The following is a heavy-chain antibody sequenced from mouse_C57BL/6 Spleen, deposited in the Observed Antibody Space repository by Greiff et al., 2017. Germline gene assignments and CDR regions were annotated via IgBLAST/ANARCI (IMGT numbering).Heavy chain of an antibody. CDR3: ARRDWDWYFDV. V-gene: IGHV1-61*01. CDR1: GYTFTSYW. J-gene: IGHJ1*03. CDR2: IYPSDSET. D-gene: IGHD4-1*01. Sequence: VQLKQPGAELVRPGSSVKLSCKASGYTFTSYWMDWVKQRPGQGLEWIGNIYPSDSETHYNQKFKDKATLTVDKSSSTAYMQLSSLTSEDSAVYYCARRDWDWYFDVWGTGTTVTVSS.